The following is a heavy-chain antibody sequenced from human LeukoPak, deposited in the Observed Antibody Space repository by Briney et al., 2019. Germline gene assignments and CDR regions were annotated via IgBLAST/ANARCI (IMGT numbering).Heavy chain of an antibody. CDR3: ARSPPGYYDSSGYYYDAFDI. CDR2: ISSSGSTI. D-gene: IGHD3-22*01. V-gene: IGHV3-11*04. CDR1: GFTFSDYY. J-gene: IGHJ3*02. Sequence: GGSLRLSCAASGFTFSDYYMSWIRQAPGKGLEWVSYISSSGSTIYYADSVKGRFTISRDNAKNSLYLQMNSLRAEDTAVYYSARSPPGYYDSSGYYYDAFDIWGQGTMVTVSS.